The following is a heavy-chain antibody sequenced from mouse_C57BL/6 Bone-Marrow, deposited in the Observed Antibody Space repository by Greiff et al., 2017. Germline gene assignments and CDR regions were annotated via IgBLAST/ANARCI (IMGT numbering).Heavy chain of an antibody. D-gene: IGHD2-4*01. J-gene: IGHJ3*01. Sequence: GGGLVQPKGSLKLSCAASGFTFNTYAMHWVRQAPGKGLEWVARIRSKSSNYATYYADSVKDRFTISRDDSQSMHYLQMNNQKTEDTAMYDGLGAVYCDYDVGWVAYWGQGTLVTVSA. CDR2: IRSKSSNYAT. CDR3: LGAVYCDYDVGWVAY. V-gene: IGHV10-3*01. CDR1: GFTFNTYA.